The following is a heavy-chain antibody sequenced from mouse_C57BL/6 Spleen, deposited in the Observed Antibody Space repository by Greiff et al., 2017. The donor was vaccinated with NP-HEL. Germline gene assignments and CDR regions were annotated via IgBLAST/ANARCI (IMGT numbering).Heavy chain of an antibody. V-gene: IGHV1-42*01. Sequence: VQLQQSGPELVKPGASVKISCKASGYSFTGYYMNWVKQSPEKSLEWIGEINPSTGGTTYNQKFKAKATLTVDKSSSTAYMQLKSLTSEDSAVYCCARSYYGSRPWFAYWGQGTLVTVSA. CDR3: ARSYYGSRPWFAY. CDR1: GYSFTGYY. CDR2: INPSTGGT. J-gene: IGHJ3*01. D-gene: IGHD1-1*01.